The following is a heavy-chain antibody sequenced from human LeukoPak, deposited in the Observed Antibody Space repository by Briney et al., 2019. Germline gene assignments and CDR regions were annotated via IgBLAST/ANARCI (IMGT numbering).Heavy chain of an antibody. V-gene: IGHV3-7*01. J-gene: IGHJ6*02. CDR3: AREACKRSYGMDV. CDR1: GFTFSSYW. CDR2: IKQDGSEK. Sequence: PGGSLRLSCAASGFTFSSYWMSWVRQAPGKGLEWVANIKQDGSEKYYVDSVKGRFTISRDNAKNSLYLQMNSLRAEDTAVYYCAREACKRSYGMDVWGQGTTVTVSS. D-gene: IGHD2/OR15-2a*01.